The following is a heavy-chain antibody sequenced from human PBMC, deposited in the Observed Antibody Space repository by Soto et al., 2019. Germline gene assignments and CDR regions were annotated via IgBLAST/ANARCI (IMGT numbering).Heavy chain of an antibody. CDR2: IIPIFGTA. D-gene: IGHD2-2*01. CDR1: GGTFSSYA. V-gene: IGHV1-69*01. J-gene: IGHJ6*02. Sequence: QVQLVQSGAEVKKPGSSVKVSCKASGGTFSSYAISWVRQAPGQGLEWMGGIIPIFGTANYAQKFQGRVTITADESTSTAYMELSSLRSEDTAVYYCAGVVPAAPGWSAYYYYGMDVWGQGTTVTVSS. CDR3: AGVVPAAPGWSAYYYYGMDV.